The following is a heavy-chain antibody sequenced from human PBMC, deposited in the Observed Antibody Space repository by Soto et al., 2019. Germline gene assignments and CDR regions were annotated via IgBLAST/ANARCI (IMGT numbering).Heavy chain of an antibody. CDR3: ARGPRGRTVTSYYYYYGMDV. D-gene: IGHD4-17*01. CDR1: GGSFSGYY. Sequence: NPSETLSLTCAVYGGSFSGYYWSWIRQPPGKGLEWIGEINHSGSTNYNPSLKSRVTISVDTSKNQFSLKLSSVTAADTAVYYCARGPRGRTVTSYYYYYGMDVWGQGTTVTVSS. CDR2: INHSGST. V-gene: IGHV4-34*01. J-gene: IGHJ6*02.